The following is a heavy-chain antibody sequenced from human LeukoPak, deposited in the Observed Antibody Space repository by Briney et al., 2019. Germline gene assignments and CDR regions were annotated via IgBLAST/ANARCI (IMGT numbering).Heavy chain of an antibody. CDR1: GYTFTGYY. CDR3: ARGGYCSSTRNYYYYYYGMDV. Sequence: GASVKVSCKASGYTFTGYYMHGVRQAPGQGLEWMGWINLNSGGTNYAQKFQGRVTMTRDTSISTAYMELSRLRSDDTAVYYCARGGYCSSTRNYYYYYYGMDVWGQGTTVTVSS. V-gene: IGHV1-2*02. J-gene: IGHJ6*02. D-gene: IGHD2-2*03. CDR2: INLNSGGT.